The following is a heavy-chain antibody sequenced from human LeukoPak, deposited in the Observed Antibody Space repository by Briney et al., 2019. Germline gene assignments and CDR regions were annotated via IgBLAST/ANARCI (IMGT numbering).Heavy chain of an antibody. J-gene: IGHJ2*01. CDR3: ARHPSNYAPEYFDL. Sequence: PSETLSLTCTVSGGSISSSSYYWGWIRQPPGKGLEWIGSIYYSGSTYYNPSLKSRVTISVDTSKNQFSLKLSSVTAADTAVYYCARHPSNYAPEYFDLWGRGTLVTVSS. D-gene: IGHD4-11*01. CDR1: GGSISSSSYY. V-gene: IGHV4-39*01. CDR2: IYYSGST.